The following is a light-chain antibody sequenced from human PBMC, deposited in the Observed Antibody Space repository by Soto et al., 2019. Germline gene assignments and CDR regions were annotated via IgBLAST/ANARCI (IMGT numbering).Light chain of an antibody. CDR1: KDIKNY. CDR3: QHYDDLPWA. CDR2: GAS. V-gene: IGKV1-33*01. J-gene: IGKJ1*01. Sequence: DIQMTQSPSSLSASVGDRFTITCQASKDIKNYLNWYQQKPGKAPKLLIYGASILETGVPSRFSGSGSGTDFTFSISSLQPEDIATYYCQHYDDLPWAFGQGTKVAIK.